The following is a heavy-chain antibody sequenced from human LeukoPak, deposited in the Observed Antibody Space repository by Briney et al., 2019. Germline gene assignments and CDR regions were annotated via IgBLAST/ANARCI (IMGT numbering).Heavy chain of an antibody. CDR2: IYPGDSDT. V-gene: IGHV5-51*01. CDR3: ARLGEYCSSTSCYRSMDDWFDL. CDR1: GYSFTSYW. J-gene: IGHJ5*02. Sequence: GESLKISCKGSGYSFTSYWIGWVRQMPGKGLEWMGIIYPGDSDTRYSPSFQGQVTISADKSISTAYLQWSSLKASDTAMYYCARLGEYCSSTSCYRSMDDWFDLWGQGALVTVSS. D-gene: IGHD2-2*02.